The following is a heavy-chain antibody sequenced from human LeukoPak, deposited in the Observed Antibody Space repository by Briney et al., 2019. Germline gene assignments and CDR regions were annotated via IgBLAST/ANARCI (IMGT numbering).Heavy chain of an antibody. Sequence: GGSLRLSCSASGFNFSSYGMHWVRQAPGKGLEWVAVICYDGSNKNYVDSVKGRFTISRDNSKNTLYLQMSGLRAEDTAVYYCARDFNPYSSSCSVGYWGQGTLVTVSS. CDR3: ARDFNPYSSSCSVGY. D-gene: IGHD6-13*01. V-gene: IGHV3-33*01. CDR1: GFNFSSYG. J-gene: IGHJ4*02. CDR2: ICYDGSNK.